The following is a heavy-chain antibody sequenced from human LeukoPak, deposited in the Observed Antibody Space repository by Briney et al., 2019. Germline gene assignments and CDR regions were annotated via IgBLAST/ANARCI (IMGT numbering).Heavy chain of an antibody. D-gene: IGHD2-2*01. CDR1: GGSISRYY. CDR3: ARDADTSSHFDY. J-gene: IGHJ4*02. CDR2: ISYSGST. V-gene: IGHV4-59*01. Sequence: SETLSLTCAVSGGSISRYYWSWIRQPPGKGLEWLGYISYSGSTNYNPSLKSRVTISVDTSKKQFSLKLSSVTAADTAVYYCARDADTSSHFDYWGQGTLVTVSS.